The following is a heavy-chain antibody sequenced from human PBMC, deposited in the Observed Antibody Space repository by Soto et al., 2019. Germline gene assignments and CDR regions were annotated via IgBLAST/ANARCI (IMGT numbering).Heavy chain of an antibody. CDR2: ISSSSSYI. J-gene: IGHJ5*02. D-gene: IGHD6-13*01. CDR3: ARDVYSNQFDP. V-gene: IGHV3-21*01. CDR1: GFTFSSYS. Sequence: PGGSLRLACAASGFTFSSYSMNWLRQAPGKGLEWVSSISSSSSYIYYADSVKGRFTISRDNAKNSLYLQMNSLRAEDTAVYYCARDVYSNQFDPWGQGTLVTVSS.